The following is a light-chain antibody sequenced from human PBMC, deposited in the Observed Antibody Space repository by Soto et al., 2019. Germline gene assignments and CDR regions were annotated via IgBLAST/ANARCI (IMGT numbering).Light chain of an antibody. CDR2: DAS. Sequence: DIQMTQSPSTLSASVGDRVTITCRASQSISNWLAWYQQKPGKAPNLLIYDASNLESGVPSRFSGSGSGTEFTLTISSLQPDDFATYFCQQYNSSPYTFGPGTKLEIK. CDR1: QSISNW. J-gene: IGKJ2*01. CDR3: QQYNSSPYT. V-gene: IGKV1-5*01.